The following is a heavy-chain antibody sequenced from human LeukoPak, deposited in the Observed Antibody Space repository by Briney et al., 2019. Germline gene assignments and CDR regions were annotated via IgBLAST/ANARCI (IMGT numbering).Heavy chain of an antibody. Sequence: SETLSLTCTVSGYSISSGYYWGWIRQPPGKGLEWIGSIYHSGSTYYNPSLRSRVTISVDTSKNQFSLKLSSVTAADTAVYYCARVVGYYYYMDVWGKGTTVTVSS. CDR2: IYHSGST. CDR3: ARVVGYYYYMDV. J-gene: IGHJ6*03. CDR1: GYSISSGYY. V-gene: IGHV4-38-2*02. D-gene: IGHD2-15*01.